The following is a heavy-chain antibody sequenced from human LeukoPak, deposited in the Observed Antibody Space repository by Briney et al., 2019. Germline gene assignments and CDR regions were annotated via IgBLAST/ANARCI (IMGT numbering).Heavy chain of an antibody. CDR1: GFTFSSYV. CDR2: IRYDGSNK. J-gene: IGHJ6*03. V-gene: IGHV3-30*02. D-gene: IGHD3-3*01. Sequence: GGSLRLSCAASGFTFSSYVMHWVRQAPGKGLEWVAFIRYDGSNKYYADSVKGRFTISRDNSKNTLYLQMNNLRAEDTAVYYCARDGSNTIFGVVIAGLYYMDVWGKGTTVTVSS. CDR3: ARDGSNTIFGVVIAGLYYMDV.